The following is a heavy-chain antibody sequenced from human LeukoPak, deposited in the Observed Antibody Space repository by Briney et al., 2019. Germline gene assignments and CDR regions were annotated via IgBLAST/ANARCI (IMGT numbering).Heavy chain of an antibody. Sequence: KPSETLSLTCAVYGGSFSGYYWGWIRQPPGKGLEWIGSIYYSGSTYYNPSLKSRVTISVDTSKNQFSLKLSSVTAADTAVYYCARRGGSHYGDYHHYFDYWGQGTLVTVSS. J-gene: IGHJ4*02. CDR1: GGSFSGYY. CDR2: IYYSGST. CDR3: ARRGGSHYGDYHHYFDY. V-gene: IGHV4-39*01. D-gene: IGHD4-17*01.